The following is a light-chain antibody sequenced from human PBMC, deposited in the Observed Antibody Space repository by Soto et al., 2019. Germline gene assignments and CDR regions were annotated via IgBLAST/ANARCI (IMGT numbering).Light chain of an antibody. CDR1: QSISSY. J-gene: IGKJ3*01. Sequence: DIQMTQSPSSLSASVGDRVTITCRASQSISSYLNWYQQKPGKDPKLLIYAASSLHSGVPSRFSGSGSGTYFTLTISSLQPEDFATYYCQQSYSTPLFTFGPGTKVDIK. V-gene: IGKV1-39*01. CDR3: QQSYSTPLFT. CDR2: AAS.